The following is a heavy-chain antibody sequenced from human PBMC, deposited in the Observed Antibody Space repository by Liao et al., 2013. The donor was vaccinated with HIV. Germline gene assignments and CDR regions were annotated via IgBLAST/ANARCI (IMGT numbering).Heavy chain of an antibody. CDR2: IYYSGST. Sequence: RLQLQESGPGLVKPSETLSLTCTVSGGSISSGPYYWGWIRQPPRKGLEFIGSIYYSGSTYYNPSLKSRVTISLDTSKNHFSLKLTSVIAADTAVYFCARTPYPDGFDSRGLPTDWVFDIWGQGTMATVSS. V-gene: IGHV4-39*06. CDR1: GGSISSGPYY. D-gene: IGHD3-22*01. J-gene: IGHJ3*02. CDR3: ARTPYPDGFDSRGLPTDWVFDI.